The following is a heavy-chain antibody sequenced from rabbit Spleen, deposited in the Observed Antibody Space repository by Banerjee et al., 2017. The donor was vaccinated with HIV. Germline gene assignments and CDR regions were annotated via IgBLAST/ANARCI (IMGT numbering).Heavy chain of an antibody. V-gene: IGHV1S45*01. Sequence: QEQLVESGGGLVKPGASLTLTCTASGFSFNSGYMCWVRQAPGKGPEWIACVSGGIGNYIVYASWAKGRFTISKTSSTVDLKMTSLTAADTATYFCARDTGSSFSSYGMDLWGQGTLVTVS. CDR2: VSGGIGNYI. J-gene: IGHJ6*01. D-gene: IGHD8-1*01. CDR3: ARDTGSSFSSYGMDL. CDR1: GFSFNSGY.